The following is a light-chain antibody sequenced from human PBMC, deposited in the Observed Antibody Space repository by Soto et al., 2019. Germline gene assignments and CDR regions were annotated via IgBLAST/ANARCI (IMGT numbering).Light chain of an antibody. CDR3: CSYSGSSSLYV. J-gene: IGLJ1*01. Sequence: QSVLTQPASVSGSRGQSITISCTGTSSDVGSYNLVSWYQHHPGKAPKLMIYEGSKRPAGVSNRFSGSKSDNTASLTIFGLQAEDEADYYCCSYSGSSSLYVFGTGTKLTVL. CDR1: SSDVGSYNL. V-gene: IGLV2-23*01. CDR2: EGS.